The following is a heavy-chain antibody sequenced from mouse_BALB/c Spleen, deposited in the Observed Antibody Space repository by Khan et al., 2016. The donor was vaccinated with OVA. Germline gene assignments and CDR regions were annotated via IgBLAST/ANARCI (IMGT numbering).Heavy chain of an antibody. Sequence: QVQLQQPGTELVRPGASVKLSCKASGYTFTNYWINWVKQRPGQGLEWIGNIYPSDSYTNYHQKFKDKATLTVDTSSSTAYMQLSSLTSEDSAVYYWTRGGVDGSSFAYWGQGTLVTVSA. V-gene: IGHV1-69*02. CDR3: TRGGVDGSSFAY. D-gene: IGHD2-3*01. CDR1: GYTFTNYW. J-gene: IGHJ3*01. CDR2: IYPSDSYT.